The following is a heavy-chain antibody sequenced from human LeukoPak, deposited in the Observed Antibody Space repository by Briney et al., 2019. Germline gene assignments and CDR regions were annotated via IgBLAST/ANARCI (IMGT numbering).Heavy chain of an antibody. CDR1: GFTFSSYA. D-gene: IGHD6-19*01. CDR3: ANSGYLVGTDY. CDR2: ISTGGGST. V-gene: IGHV3-23*01. J-gene: IGHJ4*02. Sequence: GGSLRLSCAASGFTFSSYAMSWVRQAPGKGLEWVSAISTGGGSTYYADSVKGRFTISRDNSKNTLYLQMNSLRAEDTAVYYCANSGYLVGTDYWGQGTLVTVSS.